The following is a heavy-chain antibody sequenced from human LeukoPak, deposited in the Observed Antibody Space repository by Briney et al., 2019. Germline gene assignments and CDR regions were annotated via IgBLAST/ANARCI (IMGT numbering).Heavy chain of an antibody. D-gene: IGHD6-13*01. J-gene: IGHJ4*02. Sequence: GGSLRLSCAASGFTFSTYNMNWARQAPGKGLEWVSYISSSSGTIYYADSVQARFTISRDNAKNSLDLQMNSLRAEDTAVYYCARRLTASGKHYFDYWGQGTLVTVSS. CDR1: GFTFSTYN. CDR3: ARRLTASGKHYFDY. V-gene: IGHV3-48*01. CDR2: ISSSSGTI.